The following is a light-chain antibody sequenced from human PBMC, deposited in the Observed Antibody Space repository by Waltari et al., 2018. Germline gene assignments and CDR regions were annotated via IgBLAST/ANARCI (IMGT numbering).Light chain of an antibody. J-gene: IGKJ1*01. Sequence: DIVITQPPAPLVVPQGERAPFHCESGQSLVYNYNDKNYLDWYQQKTGQPPKLLFYWTSTRHSGVPDRFSGSGSATDFTLTISTLQAEDVAVYYCQQYYSRRTFCQGTRVEIK. CDR2: WTS. CDR1: QSLVYNYNDKNY. CDR3: QQYYSRRT. V-gene: IGKV4-1*01.